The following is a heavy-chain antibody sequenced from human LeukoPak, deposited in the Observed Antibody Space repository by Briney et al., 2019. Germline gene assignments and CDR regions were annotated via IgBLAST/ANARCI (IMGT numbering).Heavy chain of an antibody. CDR2: ISAYNGNR. CDR3: ARDSSAMVPNSFDY. Sequence: ASVKVSCKASGYTFTSYAISWVRQAPGQGLEWMGWISAYNGNRNYAQKLQGRVTMTTDTSTSTAYMELRSLRSDDTAVYYCARDSSAMVPNSFDYWGQGTLVTVSS. CDR1: GYTFTSYA. J-gene: IGHJ4*02. V-gene: IGHV1-18*01. D-gene: IGHD5-18*01.